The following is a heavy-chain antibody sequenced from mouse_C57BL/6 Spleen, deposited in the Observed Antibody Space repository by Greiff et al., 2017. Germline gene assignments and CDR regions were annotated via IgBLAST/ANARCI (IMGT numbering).Heavy chain of an antibody. D-gene: IGHD4-1*01. J-gene: IGHJ2*01. CDR1: GYTFTSYW. Sequence: QVQLKQPGAELVMPGASVKLSCKASGYTFTSYWMHWVKQRPGQGLEWIGEIDPSDSYTNYNQKFKGKSTLTVDKSSSTAYMQLSSLTSEDSAVYYCARGLGRGYYFDYWGQGTTLTVSS. CDR2: IDPSDSYT. V-gene: IGHV1-69*01. CDR3: ARGLGRGYYFDY.